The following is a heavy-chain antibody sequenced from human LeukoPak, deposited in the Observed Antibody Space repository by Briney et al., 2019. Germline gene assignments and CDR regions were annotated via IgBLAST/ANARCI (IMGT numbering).Heavy chain of an antibody. CDR2: IKQDGSEK. CDR1: GFTFSSYW. V-gene: IGHV3-7*01. D-gene: IGHD6-13*01. J-gene: IGHJ4*02. CDR3: ARGLQSIAADEYYFDY. Sequence: GGSLRLSCAASGFTFSSYWMSWVRQAPGKGLEWVANIKQDGSEKYYVDSVKGRFTISRDNAKNSLYLQMNSLRAEDMAVYYCARGLQSIAADEYYFDYWGQGILVTVSS.